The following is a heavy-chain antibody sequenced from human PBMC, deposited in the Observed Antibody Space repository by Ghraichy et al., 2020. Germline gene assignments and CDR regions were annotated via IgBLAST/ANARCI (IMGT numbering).Heavy chain of an antibody. J-gene: IGHJ3*02. CDR2: IYYSGTT. V-gene: IGHV4-59*08. CDR1: GGSISSYY. Sequence: SETLSLTCTVSGGSISSYYWSWIRQPPGKGLEWIGYIYYSGTTNYNPSLKSRVTISVDTSRNQFSLKLSSVTAADTAVYYCARHERLTNRGSDAFDIWGQGTMVTVSS. CDR3: ARHERLTNRGSDAFDI. D-gene: IGHD6-25*01.